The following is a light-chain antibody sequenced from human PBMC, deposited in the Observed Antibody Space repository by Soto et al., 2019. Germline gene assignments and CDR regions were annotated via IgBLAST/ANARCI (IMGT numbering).Light chain of an antibody. CDR1: ESVTSTY. Sequence: EIVLTQSPGTLSLSPGERATLSCRTSESVTSTYLAWYQQKPGRPPRLLIYGASSRATGIPDRFSGSGSGTDFTLTISRLEPEDFAVYYCQLFGSSPRYTFGQGTKLEIK. J-gene: IGKJ2*01. V-gene: IGKV3-20*01. CDR2: GAS. CDR3: QLFGSSPRYT.